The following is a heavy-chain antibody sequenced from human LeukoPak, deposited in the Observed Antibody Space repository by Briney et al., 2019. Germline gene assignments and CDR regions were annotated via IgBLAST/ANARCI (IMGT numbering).Heavy chain of an antibody. V-gene: IGHV4-34*01. CDR2: INHSGIT. J-gene: IGHJ4*02. Sequence: PSETLSLTCAVYGGSFSGYYWSWIRQPPGKGLEWFGEINHSGITNYNPSLKSRVTISVDTSKNQFSLKLSSVTAADTAVYYCARGRCSGGSCYTKRNFDYWGQGTLVTVSS. D-gene: IGHD2-15*01. CDR3: ARGRCSGGSCYTKRNFDY. CDR1: GGSFSGYY.